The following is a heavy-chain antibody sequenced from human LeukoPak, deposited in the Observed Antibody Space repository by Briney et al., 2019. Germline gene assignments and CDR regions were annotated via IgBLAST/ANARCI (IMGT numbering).Heavy chain of an antibody. CDR1: GFTFSNAW. V-gene: IGHV3-15*01. CDR2: IKSKTDGGTT. J-gene: IGHJ4*02. CDR3: TTVQEGDYGDQSGDY. D-gene: IGHD4-17*01. Sequence: GGSLRLSCAASGFTFSNAWMSWVRQAPGKGLEWVGRIKSKTDGGTTDYAAPVKGRFTISRDDSKNTLYLQMNSLKTEDTAVYYCTTVQEGDYGDQSGDYWGQGTLVTVSS.